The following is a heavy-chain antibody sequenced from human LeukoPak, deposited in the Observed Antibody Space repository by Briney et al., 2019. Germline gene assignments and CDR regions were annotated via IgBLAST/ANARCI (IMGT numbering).Heavy chain of an antibody. CDR1: GYTFTSYY. Sequence: ASVKVSCKASGYTFTSYYMHWVRQAPGQGLEWMGIINPSGGSTSYAQKFQGRVTMTRDTSTSTVYMELSSLRSEDTAVYYCARDGSGYSYAPVYEFGNFDYWGQGTLVTVSS. CDR3: ARDGSGYSYAPVYEFGNFDY. V-gene: IGHV1-46*01. D-gene: IGHD5-18*01. J-gene: IGHJ4*02. CDR2: INPSGGST.